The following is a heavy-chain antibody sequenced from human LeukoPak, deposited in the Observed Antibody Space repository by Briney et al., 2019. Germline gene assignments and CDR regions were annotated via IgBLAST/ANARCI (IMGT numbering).Heavy chain of an antibody. CDR2: IYYSGST. Sequence: PSQTLSLTCTVSGGSISSGDYYWSWIRQPPGKGLEWIGYIYYSGSTYYNPSLKSRVTISVDTSKNQFSLKLSSVTAADTAVYYCARVEAAAGNPSEYFQHWGQGTLVTVSS. V-gene: IGHV4-30-4*08. J-gene: IGHJ1*01. CDR1: GGSISSGDYY. D-gene: IGHD6-13*01. CDR3: ARVEAAAGNPSEYFQH.